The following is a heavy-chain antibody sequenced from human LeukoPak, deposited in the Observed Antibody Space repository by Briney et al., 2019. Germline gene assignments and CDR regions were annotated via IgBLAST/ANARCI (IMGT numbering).Heavy chain of an antibody. CDR1: GFTFSNYA. V-gene: IGHV3-23*01. CDR3: AKDPLRYYDSPGENWFDP. CDR2: ISGSGGST. J-gene: IGHJ5*02. D-gene: IGHD3-22*01. Sequence: GGSLRLSCAASGFTFSNYAMSWVRQTPGKGLEWVSAISGSGGSTYYADSVKGRFTIARDNSENTLYLQMNSLRAEDTALYYCAKDPLRYYDSPGENWFDPWGQGTLVTVSS.